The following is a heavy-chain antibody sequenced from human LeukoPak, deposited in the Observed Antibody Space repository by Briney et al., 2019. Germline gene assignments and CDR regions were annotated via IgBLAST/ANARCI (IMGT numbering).Heavy chain of an antibody. D-gene: IGHD3-9*01. CDR1: GYTFTSYG. CDR3: ARVLQNYDILTGYYNGYWFDP. V-gene: IGHV1-18*01. J-gene: IGHJ5*02. Sequence: ASVKVSCKASGYTFTSYGFSWVRQAPGQGGEWMGWISAYSGNTNYAQKLQGRVTMTTDTPSSTAYMELRSLRFDDTAVYYCARVLQNYDILTGYYNGYWFDPWGQGTLVTVSS. CDR2: ISAYSGNT.